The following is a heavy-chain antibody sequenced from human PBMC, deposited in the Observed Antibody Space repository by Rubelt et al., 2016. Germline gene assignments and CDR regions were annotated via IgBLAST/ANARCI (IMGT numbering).Heavy chain of an antibody. CDR3: ARGNSYGDSNIYYYYGMDV. CDR1: GGSISSYY. V-gene: IGHV4-4*07. Sequence: QVQLQESGPGLVKPSETLSLTCTVSGGSISSYYWSWIRQPAGKGLEWIGRIYTSGSTNYNPSLKSLFTMSVDTSKNQFSLKLSSVTAADTAAYYCARGNSYGDSNIYYYYGMDVWGQGTTVTVSS. CDR2: IYTSGST. J-gene: IGHJ6*02. D-gene: IGHD4-17*01.